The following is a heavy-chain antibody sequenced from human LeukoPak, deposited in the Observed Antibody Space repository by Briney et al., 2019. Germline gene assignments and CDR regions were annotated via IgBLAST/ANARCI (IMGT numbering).Heavy chain of an antibody. J-gene: IGHJ6*03. V-gene: IGHV1-69*01. CDR1: GGTFSSYA. D-gene: IGHD2-2*01. Sequence: SVKVSCKASGGTFSSYAISWVRQAPGQGLEWMGGIIPIFGTANYAQKFQGRVTITADESTSTAYMELSSLRSEDTAVYYCARYCSSTSRDYYYYYMDVWGKGTTVTVSS. CDR3: ARYCSSTSRDYYYYYMDV. CDR2: IIPIFGTA.